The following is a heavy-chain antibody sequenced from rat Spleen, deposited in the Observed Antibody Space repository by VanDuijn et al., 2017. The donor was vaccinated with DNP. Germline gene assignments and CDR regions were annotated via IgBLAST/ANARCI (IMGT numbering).Heavy chain of an antibody. CDR3: ARHVLPLRVWDY. Sequence: EVQLVESGGGLVQPGRSLKLSCAASGFSFSDYYMAWVRQAPTKGLEWVAYIYYDGGSTYYGDSVKGRFTISRDVAKSTLYLEMNSLRSEDMATYYCARHVLPLRVWDYWGQGVMVTVSS. J-gene: IGHJ2*01. D-gene: IGHD1-4*01. CDR2: IYYDGGST. CDR1: GFSFSDYY. V-gene: IGHV5-22*01.